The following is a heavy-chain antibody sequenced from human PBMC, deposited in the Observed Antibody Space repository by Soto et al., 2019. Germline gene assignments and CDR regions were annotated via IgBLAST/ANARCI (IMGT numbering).Heavy chain of an antibody. CDR3: ARTTAVPNTLRSRYFFDY. CDR2: VYYSGTT. Sequence: PSETLSLTCSVSGVAMTYGGYYWSWIRQPPGKRLEWIGYVYYSGTTNYNPSLKSRVTISVDLSKNQFSLRLSSVTTADTALYYCARTTAVPNTLRSRYFFDYWGQGTLVTVSS. CDR1: GVAMTYGGYY. D-gene: IGHD4-17*01. V-gene: IGHV4-61*08. J-gene: IGHJ4*02.